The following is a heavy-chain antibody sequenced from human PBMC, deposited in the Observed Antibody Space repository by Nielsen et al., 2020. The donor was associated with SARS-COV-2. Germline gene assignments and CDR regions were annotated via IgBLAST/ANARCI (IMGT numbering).Heavy chain of an antibody. D-gene: IGHD4-17*01. CDR2: VYYTGIT. V-gene: IGHV4-59*08. CDR1: GGSLTNFY. J-gene: IGHJ4*02. CDR3: ARRPHDYGDYVSFDY. Sequence: SETLSLTCNVSGGSLTNFYWSWIRQSPGKGLECLGYVYYTGITSYNPSLKSRVTISVDTSKNQFSLKLSSVTAADTAVYYCARRPHDYGDYVSFDYWGQGTLVTVSS.